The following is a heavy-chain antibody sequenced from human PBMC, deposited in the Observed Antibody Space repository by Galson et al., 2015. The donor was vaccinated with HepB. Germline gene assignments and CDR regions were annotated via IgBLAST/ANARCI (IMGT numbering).Heavy chain of an antibody. D-gene: IGHD6-19*01. CDR2: ISWNSGSL. V-gene: IGHV3-9*01. Sequence: SLRLSCAASGFTFDDYAMHWVRQVPGKGLEWVSGISWNSGSLGYADSVKGRFTISRDNAKNSLYLQMNSLRPEDTAFYYCVKGSIALADYFAYWGQGTPVTVSS. J-gene: IGHJ4*02. CDR3: VKGSIALADYFAY. CDR1: GFTFDDYA.